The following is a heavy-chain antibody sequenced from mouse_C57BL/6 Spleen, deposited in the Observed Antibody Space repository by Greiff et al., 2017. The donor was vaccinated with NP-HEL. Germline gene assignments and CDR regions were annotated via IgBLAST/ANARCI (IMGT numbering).Heavy chain of an antibody. CDR3: ALYYGNYGY. CDR2: IDPSDSYT. CDR1: GYTFTSYW. J-gene: IGHJ2*01. V-gene: IGHV1-69*01. D-gene: IGHD2-1*01. Sequence: QVQLKQPGAELVMPGASVKLSCKASGYTFTSYWMHWVKQRPGQGLEWIGEIDPSDSYTNYNQKFKGKSTLTVDKSSSTAYMQPSSLTSEDSAVYYFALYYGNYGYWGQGTTLTVSS.